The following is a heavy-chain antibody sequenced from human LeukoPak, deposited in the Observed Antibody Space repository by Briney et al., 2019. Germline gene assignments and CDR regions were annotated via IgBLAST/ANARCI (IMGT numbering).Heavy chain of an antibody. D-gene: IGHD1-26*01. J-gene: IGHJ3*01. CDR3: IKDMGFDLLKDAFDL. CDR2: ISWDGRNM. V-gene: IGHV3-9*01. Sequence: PGGSLRLSCAASGFSLDDYAMHWVRQAPGQDLEWVSSISWDGRNMAYAASVKGRFTISRDNAQNSLYLQMYSLKIDDTAFYYCIKDMGFDLLKDAFDLWGQGMLVTVSS. CDR1: GFSLDDYA.